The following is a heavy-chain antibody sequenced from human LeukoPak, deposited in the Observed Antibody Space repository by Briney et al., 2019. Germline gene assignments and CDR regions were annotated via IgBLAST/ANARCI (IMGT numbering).Heavy chain of an antibody. CDR1: GGSISSSSYY. CDR2: IYYSGST. V-gene: IGHV4-39*07. CDR3: ARALPGIAAAGINWFDP. D-gene: IGHD6-13*01. J-gene: IGHJ5*02. Sequence: TPSETLSLTCTVSGGSISSSSYYWGWIRQPPGKGLEWIGSIYYSGSTNYNPSLKSRVTISVDTSKNQFSLKLSSVTAADTAVYYCARALPGIAAAGINWFDPWGQGTLVTVSS.